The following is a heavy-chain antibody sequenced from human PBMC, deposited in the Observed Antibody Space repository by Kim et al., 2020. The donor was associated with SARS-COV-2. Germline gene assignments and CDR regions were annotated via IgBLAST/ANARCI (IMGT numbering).Heavy chain of an antibody. Sequence: SETLSLTCAVYGGSFSGYYWSWIRQPPGKGLEWIGEINHSGSTNYNPSLKSRVTISVDTSKNQFSLKLSSVTAADTAVYYCARGNYGGYSYGSYYYYYGMDVWGQGTTVTVSS. CDR3: ARGNYGGYSYGSYYYYYGMDV. V-gene: IGHV4-34*01. CDR1: GGSFSGYY. J-gene: IGHJ6*02. D-gene: IGHD5-18*01. CDR2: INHSGST.